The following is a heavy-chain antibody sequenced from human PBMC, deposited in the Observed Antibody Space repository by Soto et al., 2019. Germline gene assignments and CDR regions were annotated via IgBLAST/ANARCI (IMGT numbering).Heavy chain of an antibody. CDR2: VGGGGDNI. CDR1: GFTFSSYS. V-gene: IGHV3-23*01. J-gene: IGHJ4*02. Sequence: QLLESGGGLVQPGGSLRLSCAASGFTFSSYSMNWVRQAPGKGLQWVATVGGGGDNIFYAGSVKGRFTLSRDDSQNMVFLQMNSLRPEDTAVYFCAKRDSGSGRSPPLINYWGQGTLVTVSS. CDR3: AKRDSGSGRSPPLINY. D-gene: IGHD3-10*01.